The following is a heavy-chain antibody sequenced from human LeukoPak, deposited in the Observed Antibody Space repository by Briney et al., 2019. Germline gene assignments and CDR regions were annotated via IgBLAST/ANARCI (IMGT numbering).Heavy chain of an antibody. CDR2: ISGSGDDT. Sequence: GGSLRLSCAASGFTFTNYAMNWVRQAPGKGLEWVPSISGSGDDTSYADSVKGRFTISRDNSRNTLYLQMNSLRAEDTAVYYCAKQFVDIWGQGTLATVSS. V-gene: IGHV3-23*01. J-gene: IGHJ5*02. CDR3: AKQFVDI. D-gene: IGHD5-24*01. CDR1: GFTFTNYA.